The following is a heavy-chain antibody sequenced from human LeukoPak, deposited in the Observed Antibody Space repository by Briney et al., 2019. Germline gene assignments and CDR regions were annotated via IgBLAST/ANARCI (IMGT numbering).Heavy chain of an antibody. CDR1: GGTFSSYV. V-gene: IGHV1-69*05. D-gene: IGHD3-10*01. Sequence: SVKVSCKASGGTFSSYVTSWVRQAPGQGLEWMGRIIPIFGTANYAQKFQGRVTITTDESTSTAYMELSSLRSEDTAVYYCARMAHLPHLHLYGSGSSNWFDPWGQGTLVTVSS. CDR3: ARMAHLPHLHLYGSGSSNWFDP. CDR2: IIPIFGTA. J-gene: IGHJ5*02.